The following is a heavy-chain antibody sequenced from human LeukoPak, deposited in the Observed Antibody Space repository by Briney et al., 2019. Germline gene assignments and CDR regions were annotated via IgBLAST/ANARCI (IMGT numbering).Heavy chain of an antibody. V-gene: IGHV4-34*01. Sequence: SETLSLTCAVYGGSFSGYYWSWIRQPPGKGLEWIGEINHSGSTNYNPSLKSRVTISVDTSKNQFSLKLSSVTAADTAVYYCARVFSGSYGYWGQGTLVTVSS. J-gene: IGHJ4*02. CDR2: INHSGST. CDR3: ARVFSGSYGY. CDR1: GGSFSGYY. D-gene: IGHD1-26*01.